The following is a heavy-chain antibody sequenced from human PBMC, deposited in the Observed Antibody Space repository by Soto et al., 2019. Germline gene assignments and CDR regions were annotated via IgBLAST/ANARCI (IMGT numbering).Heavy chain of an antibody. CDR3: ARWPQLEPRFDY. V-gene: IGHV4-31*02. CDR2: IYYSGST. J-gene: IGHJ4*02. Sequence: SETLSLTWTVSGGPISSGGYYWSWIRQHPGKGLEWIGYIYYSGSTYYNPSLKSRVTISVDTSKNQFSLKLSSVTAADTAVYYCARWPQLEPRFDYWGQGTLVTVSS. CDR1: GGPISSGGYY. D-gene: IGHD1-1*01.